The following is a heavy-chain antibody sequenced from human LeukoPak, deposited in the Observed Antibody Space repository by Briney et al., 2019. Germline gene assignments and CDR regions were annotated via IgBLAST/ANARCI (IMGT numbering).Heavy chain of an antibody. CDR1: GCSFSSYI. D-gene: IGHD3-10*01. J-gene: IGHJ4*02. CDR3: VRVRMVWVGVLSRHV. V-gene: IGHV3-21*01. CDR2: MSSRSSYI. Sequence: PAESLTLSCAASGCSFSSYIMHWVRQPPPTGLEWVSCMSSRSSYIYDADSVQRRCTISRDNAKTSLDLQMNSLRPEDTAVYYCVRVRMVWVGVLSRHVWGQGTLLTLS.